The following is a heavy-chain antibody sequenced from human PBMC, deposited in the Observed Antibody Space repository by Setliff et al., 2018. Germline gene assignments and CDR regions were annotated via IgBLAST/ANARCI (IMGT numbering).Heavy chain of an antibody. V-gene: IGHV1-69*13. J-gene: IGHJ6*02. CDR3: AREDGTYYNFWSGYSTTPYYGMDV. Sequence: SVKVSCKASGGTFSSYAISWVRQAPGQGLEWMGGIIPIFGTANYAQKFQGRVTITADESTSTAYMELGSLRSEDTAVYYCAREDGTYYNFWSGYSTTPYYGMDVWGQGTTVTVSS. D-gene: IGHD3-3*01. CDR1: GGTFSSYA. CDR2: IIPIFGTA.